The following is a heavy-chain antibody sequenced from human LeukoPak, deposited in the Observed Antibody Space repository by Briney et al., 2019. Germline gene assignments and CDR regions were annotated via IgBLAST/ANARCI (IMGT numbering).Heavy chain of an antibody. D-gene: IGHD3-3*01. Sequence: SVKVSCKASGGTFSSYAISWVRQAPGQGLAWMGGIIPIFGTANYAQKFQGRVTITADESTSTAYMELSSLRSEDTAVYYCARGWSGYLHDAFDIWGQGTMVTVSS. CDR2: IIPIFGTA. J-gene: IGHJ3*02. V-gene: IGHV1-69*01. CDR1: GGTFSSYA. CDR3: ARGWSGYLHDAFDI.